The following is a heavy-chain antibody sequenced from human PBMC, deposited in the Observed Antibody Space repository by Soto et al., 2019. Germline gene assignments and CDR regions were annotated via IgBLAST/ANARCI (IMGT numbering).Heavy chain of an antibody. CDR2: ISGNSGKT. CDR3: AKLGFVLMELYYFHQ. Sequence: PGGSLRLSCEGSGFTFSSYAMSWVRQAPGKELEWVSTISGNSGKTNYAESVKGRFSISRDNSKNTVHLQLDSLRAEDTAVYFCAKLGFVLMELYYFHQWGHGTLVTVSS. D-gene: IGHD2-8*01. V-gene: IGHV3-23*01. J-gene: IGHJ4*01. CDR1: GFTFSSYA.